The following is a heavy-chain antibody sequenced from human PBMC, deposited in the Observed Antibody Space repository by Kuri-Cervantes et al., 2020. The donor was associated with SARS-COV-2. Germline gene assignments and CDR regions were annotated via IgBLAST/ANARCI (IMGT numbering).Heavy chain of an antibody. Sequence: AAVKVSCKASGYTFTGYYMHWVRQAPGQGLEWMGWINPNSGGTNHAQKFQGRVTMTRDTSISTAYMELSRLRSDDTAVYYCASRGCSSTSCYTYWFDPWGQGTLVTVSS. CDR1: GYTFTGYY. CDR2: INPNSGGT. CDR3: ASRGCSSTSCYTYWFDP. D-gene: IGHD2-2*02. V-gene: IGHV1-2*02. J-gene: IGHJ5*02.